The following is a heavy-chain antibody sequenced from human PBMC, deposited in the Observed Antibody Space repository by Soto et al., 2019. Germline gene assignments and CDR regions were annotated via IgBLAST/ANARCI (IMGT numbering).Heavy chain of an antibody. Sequence: QAHLVESGGGVVQPGRSLRLSCAASGFTFTSYGMHWFRQAPGTRLEWVAVISYDGGLQHYADSVKGRFTISRDNSKTMVLLQMNSLRAEDTAVYYCVSDRGYGHASVPYSWGQGTLVSVSS. V-gene: IGHV3-30*03. CDR2: ISYDGGLQ. J-gene: IGHJ4*02. CDR1: GFTFTSYG. D-gene: IGHD5-18*01. CDR3: VSDRGYGHASVPYS.